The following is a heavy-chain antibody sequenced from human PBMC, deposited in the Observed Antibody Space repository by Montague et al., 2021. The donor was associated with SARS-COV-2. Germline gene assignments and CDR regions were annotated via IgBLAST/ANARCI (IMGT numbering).Heavy chain of an antibody. J-gene: IGHJ4*02. Sequence: SETLSLTCTVSGGSIGSSSYYWGWIRQPPGKGLEWIGSIYYSGSTYYNPSLKSRVTISVDTSKNQFSLKLSSVTAADTAVYYCARHGKTRIAMIVVVLGYFDYGGQGTLGTVSS. CDR1: GGSIGSSSYY. D-gene: IGHD3-22*01. CDR3: ARHGKTRIAMIVVVLGYFDY. CDR2: IYYSGST. V-gene: IGHV4-39*01.